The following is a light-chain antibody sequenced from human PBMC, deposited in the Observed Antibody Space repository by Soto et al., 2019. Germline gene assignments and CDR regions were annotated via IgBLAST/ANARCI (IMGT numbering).Light chain of an antibody. V-gene: IGKV3-11*01. CDR3: QQRHMWPIT. CDR2: DAY. Sequence: EVVLTQSPVTLSLSPGERATLSCSASQSIRGLLAWYQQKPGQAPRLLIYDAYNRATGIPPRFSGSGSGTDFTLTISSLVPEASAVYYCQQRHMWPITFGQGTRLEIK. CDR1: QSIRGL. J-gene: IGKJ5*01.